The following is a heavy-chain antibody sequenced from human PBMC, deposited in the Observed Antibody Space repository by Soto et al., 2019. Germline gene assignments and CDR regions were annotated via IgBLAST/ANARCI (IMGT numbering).Heavy chain of an antibody. Sequence: GGSLRLSCAASGFTFRGYDMHWVRQVTGKGLEWVSAIDTTGDTYYPGSVKGRFTISRDNAKNSLYLQMNSLTAGDTAVYYCARSSPDHQNIVIVPVAATGMDVWGQGTTVTV. J-gene: IGHJ6*02. V-gene: IGHV3-13*01. CDR3: ARSSPDHQNIVIVPVAATGMDV. CDR2: IDTTGDT. D-gene: IGHD2-2*01. CDR1: GFTFRGYD.